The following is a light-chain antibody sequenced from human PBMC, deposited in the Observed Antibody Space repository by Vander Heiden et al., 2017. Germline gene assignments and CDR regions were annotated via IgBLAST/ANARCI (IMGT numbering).Light chain of an antibody. CDR2: GNC. Sequence: QPVLTQPPSLSGAPGQSVAISGTGRSSNMGAGYDVHWYQQLPGTARKRPIYGNCNRPSGVPDRFSGSKSGTSASLAITGLQAEDEADYYCQSYDSSLSGSHVVFGGGTKLTVL. J-gene: IGLJ2*01. CDR1: SSNMGAGYD. V-gene: IGLV1-40*01. CDR3: QSYDSSLSGSHVV.